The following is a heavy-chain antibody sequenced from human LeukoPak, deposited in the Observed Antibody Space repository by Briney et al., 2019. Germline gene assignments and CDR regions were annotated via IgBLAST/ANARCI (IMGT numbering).Heavy chain of an antibody. V-gene: IGHV3-21*05. Sequence: PGGPLRLSCAASGFTFSSYSMNWVRQAPGKGLEWVSYISSSSSYIYYADSVKGRFTISRDNAKNSLYLQMNSLRAEDTAVYYCARETVFGVVIPTYYFDYWGQGTLVTVSS. CDR3: ARETVFGVVIPTYYFDY. D-gene: IGHD3-3*01. CDR2: ISSSSSYI. J-gene: IGHJ4*02. CDR1: GFTFSSYS.